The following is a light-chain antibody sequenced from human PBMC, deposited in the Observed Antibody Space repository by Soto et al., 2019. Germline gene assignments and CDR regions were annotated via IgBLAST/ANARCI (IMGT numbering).Light chain of an antibody. V-gene: IGKV3-20*01. CDR1: QSVSSSY. CDR2: GAS. J-gene: IGKJ2*01. Sequence: EIVLTQSPGTLSLSPGERATLSCRASQSVSSSYLAWYQQKPGQAPRLLIYGASSRATGIPDRFSGSGSGTDFTLTISRLEPEDFAVYYCQQYGSSPRNTFGQGTKPEIK. CDR3: QQYGSSPRNT.